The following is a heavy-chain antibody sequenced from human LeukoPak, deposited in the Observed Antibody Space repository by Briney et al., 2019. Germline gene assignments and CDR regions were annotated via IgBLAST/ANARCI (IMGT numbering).Heavy chain of an antibody. CDR1: GYTFTSYD. CDR3: ARGADTAMVHDY. J-gene: IGHJ4*02. CDR2: MNPNSGNT. Sequence: SVKVSCKASGYTFTSYDINWVRQATGQGLEWMGWMNPNSGNTGYAQKFQGRVTMTRNTSISTAYMELSSLRAEDTAVYYCARGADTAMVHDYWGQGTLVTVSS. D-gene: IGHD5-18*01. V-gene: IGHV1-8*01.